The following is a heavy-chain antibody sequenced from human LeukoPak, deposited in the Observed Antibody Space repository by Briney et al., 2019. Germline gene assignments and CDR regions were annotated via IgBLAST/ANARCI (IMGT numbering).Heavy chain of an antibody. CDR3: AIGRGGQQLGDY. CDR2: IYPDDSDT. V-gene: IGHV5-51*01. D-gene: IGHD6-13*01. Sequence: GESLKISCKHSEYSFPNYCIGWVRQMPGKGLEWMGIIYPDDSDTRYGPSFQGQVTISAEKSISTAYLEWSSLKASDTAMYYCAIGRGGQQLGDYWGGGTLVTVSS. J-gene: IGHJ4*02. CDR1: EYSFPNYC.